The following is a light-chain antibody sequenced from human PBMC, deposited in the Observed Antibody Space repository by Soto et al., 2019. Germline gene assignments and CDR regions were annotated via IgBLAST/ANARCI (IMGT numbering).Light chain of an antibody. CDR2: GTF. CDR3: HQYSSSHRT. J-gene: IGKJ5*01. Sequence: EIVLTQFPGTLSLSPGEGATLSCRASKSVSESFLAWYQQRAGQAPSLLIYGTFNRATGVPDRFSGSGSGTDFTLTISRLEPEDFAVYFCHQYSSSHRTFGQGTRLEIK. CDR1: KSVSESF. V-gene: IGKV3-20*01.